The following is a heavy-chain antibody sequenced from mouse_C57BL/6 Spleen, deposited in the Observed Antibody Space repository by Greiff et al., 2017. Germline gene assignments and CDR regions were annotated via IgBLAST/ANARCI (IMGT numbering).Heavy chain of an antibody. CDR1: GYTFTDYY. J-gene: IGHJ3*01. V-gene: IGHV1-76*01. CDR3: ALYYGYDDGWFAY. CDR2: IYPGNGNT. Sequence: QVQLQQSGAELVRPGASVKLSCKASGYTFTDYYINWVKQRPGQGLEWIARIYPGNGNTNYNEKFKGKATMTVAKSSSTAYMQLISLTSEDSAVYVWALYYGYDDGWFAYWGQGTLVTVSA. D-gene: IGHD2-2*01.